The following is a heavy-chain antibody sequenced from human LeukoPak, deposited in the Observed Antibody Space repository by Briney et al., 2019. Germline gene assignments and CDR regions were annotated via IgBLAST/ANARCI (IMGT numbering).Heavy chain of an antibody. D-gene: IGHD1-26*01. Sequence: SGTLSLTCGVSGGSITTTIYWSWVRQSPGRGLEWIGEISLSGYTGFNPSLRGRVTMSLDESKNHLSLTLTSVTAADTAIYYCSRESGPYSPFGHWGQGILVTVTT. CDR3: SRESGPYSPFGH. V-gene: IGHV4-4*02. J-gene: IGHJ4*02. CDR2: ISLSGYT. CDR1: GGSITTTIY.